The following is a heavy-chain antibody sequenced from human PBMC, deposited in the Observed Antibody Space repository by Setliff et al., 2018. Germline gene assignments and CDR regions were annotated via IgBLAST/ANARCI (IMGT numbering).Heavy chain of an antibody. V-gene: IGHV4-38-2*01. Sequence: ASETLSLTCAVSGYSISSGYNWGWIRQPPGKGLEWIASIYYRGSTSYNSSLKSRVSISVDTSKNQFSLKLSSVTAADTAVYYCARSRSNFWSGYFNWFDPWGQGTLVTVSS. CDR2: IYYRGST. CDR1: GYSISSGYN. J-gene: IGHJ5*02. D-gene: IGHD3-3*01. CDR3: ARSRSNFWSGYFNWFDP.